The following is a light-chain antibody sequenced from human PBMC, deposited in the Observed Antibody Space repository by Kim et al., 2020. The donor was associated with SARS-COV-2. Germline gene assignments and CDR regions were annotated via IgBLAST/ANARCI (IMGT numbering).Light chain of an antibody. Sequence: SGSVGDRVTSTCRASQDIKKWLAWYQQKPGTAPKLLIFDASSLQSGVPSRFSGSGSGTDFTLSISNLQPEDFATYYCQQSNTFPFTFGQGTKLEI. J-gene: IGKJ2*01. CDR2: DAS. CDR1: QDIKKW. V-gene: IGKV1D-12*01. CDR3: QQSNTFPFT.